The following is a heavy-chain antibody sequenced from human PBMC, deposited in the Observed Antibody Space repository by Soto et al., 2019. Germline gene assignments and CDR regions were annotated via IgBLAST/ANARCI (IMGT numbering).Heavy chain of an antibody. CDR2: ISGSGGST. J-gene: IGHJ4*02. D-gene: IGHD3-10*01. Sequence: EVPLLESGGGLVQPGGSLRLSCAASGFTFSTYTMNWVRQAPGKGLEWVSAISGSGGSTYYADSVKGRFTISRDNSKNTLYLQMNSLRAEDTAVYYCAKGQGAGVWYYFDYWGQGTLVTVSS. V-gene: IGHV3-23*01. CDR3: AKGQGAGVWYYFDY. CDR1: GFTFSTYT.